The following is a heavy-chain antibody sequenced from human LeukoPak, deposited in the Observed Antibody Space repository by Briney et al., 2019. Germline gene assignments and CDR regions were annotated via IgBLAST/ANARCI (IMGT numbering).Heavy chain of an antibody. Sequence: SETLSLTCIVSGGSIATSSYYWGWIRQPPGKGLEWIGSLYYTGSTYYNPSLKGRVTISVDTSKNQFSLKLSSVTAADTAVYYCTRKQWLAPFDYWGQGTLVTVSS. J-gene: IGHJ4*02. CDR3: TRKQWLAPFDY. V-gene: IGHV4-39*01. CDR2: LYYTGST. CDR1: GGSIATSSYY. D-gene: IGHD6-19*01.